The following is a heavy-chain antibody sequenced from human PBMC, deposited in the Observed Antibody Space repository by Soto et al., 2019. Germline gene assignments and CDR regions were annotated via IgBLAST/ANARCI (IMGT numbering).Heavy chain of an antibody. CDR2: IDPSDSYT. CDR1: GYSFTSYW. J-gene: IGHJ6*02. V-gene: IGHV5-10-1*01. Sequence: LGESLKISCKGSGYSFTSYWISWVRQMPGKGLEWMGRIDPSDSYTNYSPSFQGHVTISADKSISTAYLQWSSLKASDTAMYYCARGDVVPAAISPHPRIYGMDVWGQGTTVTVSS. D-gene: IGHD2-2*01. CDR3: ARGDVVPAAISPHPRIYGMDV.